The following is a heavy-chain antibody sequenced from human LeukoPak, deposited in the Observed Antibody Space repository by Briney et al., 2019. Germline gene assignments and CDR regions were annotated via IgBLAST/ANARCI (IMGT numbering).Heavy chain of an antibody. V-gene: IGHV1-2*02. CDR1: GYIFTTYY. CDR2: INPYSGGT. J-gene: IGHJ5*02. Sequence: ASVKVSCKASGYIFTTYYMHWVRQVPGQGLEWMAWINPYSGGTNYAQKFEGRVTMTRDTSISTAYMELSRLISDDTAVYYCARDGQYSSSSDWFDPWGQGTLVTVSS. CDR3: ARDGQYSSSSDWFDP. D-gene: IGHD6-13*01.